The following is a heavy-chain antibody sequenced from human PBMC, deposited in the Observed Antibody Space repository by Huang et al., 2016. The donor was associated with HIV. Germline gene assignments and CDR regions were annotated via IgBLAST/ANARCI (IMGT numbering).Heavy chain of an antibody. V-gene: IGHV4-34*12. J-gene: IGHJ2*01. CDR1: GGSFTNYY. D-gene: IGHD3-9*01. Sequence: QQQLQQWGAGLLKPSETLSLTCAVYGGSFTNYYWGWIRQPPGKGLEWIGEIINGVSRQYTPCLTSRVTISLDTSKNQVSLKLTSVCAADTAVYYCVRVPRYVSADWYARLRNYWCFDLWGRGSLVSVSS. CDR2: IINGVSR. CDR3: VRVPRYVSADWYARLRNYWCFDL.